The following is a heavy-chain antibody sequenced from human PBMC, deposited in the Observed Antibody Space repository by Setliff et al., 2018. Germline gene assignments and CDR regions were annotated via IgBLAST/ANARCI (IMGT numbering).Heavy chain of an antibody. Sequence: TSETLSLTCIVSGVSVSRHYWSWIRQPAGKGLEWIGHIYTRGSANYNLSLKSRVTISTDASKNQFSLTLTSVTAADTAMYYCGRGRFYYDDNDFSWGQGTLVTVSS. CDR1: GVSVSRHY. CDR2: IYTRGSA. V-gene: IGHV4-4*07. D-gene: IGHD3-22*01. J-gene: IGHJ4*02. CDR3: GRGRFYYDDNDFS.